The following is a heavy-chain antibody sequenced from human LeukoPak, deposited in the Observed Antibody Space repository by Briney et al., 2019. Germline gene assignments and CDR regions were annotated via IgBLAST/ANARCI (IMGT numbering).Heavy chain of an antibody. CDR3: ARENSSGWYDFDY. CDR2: INHSGST. Sequence: SETLSLTCAVYGGSFSGYYWSWIRQPPGKGLEWIGEINHSGSTNYNPSLKSRVTISVDTSKNQFSLKLSSVTAADTAVYYCARENSSGWYDFDYWGQGTLVTVSS. D-gene: IGHD6-19*01. CDR1: GGSFSGYY. V-gene: IGHV4-34*01. J-gene: IGHJ4*02.